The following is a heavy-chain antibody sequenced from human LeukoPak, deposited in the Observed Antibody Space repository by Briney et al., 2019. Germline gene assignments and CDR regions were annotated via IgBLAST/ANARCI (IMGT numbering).Heavy chain of an antibody. Sequence: ASVKVSCKASGYTFTSYGISWVRQATGQGLEWMGWMNPNSGNTGYAQKVQGRVTMTRDTSISTAYMELSSLRSEDTAVYYCARGKGNSPAVFSYGMDVWGQGTTVTVSS. CDR1: GYTFTSYG. CDR2: MNPNSGNT. D-gene: IGHD5-18*01. V-gene: IGHV1-8*02. J-gene: IGHJ6*02. CDR3: ARGKGNSPAVFSYGMDV.